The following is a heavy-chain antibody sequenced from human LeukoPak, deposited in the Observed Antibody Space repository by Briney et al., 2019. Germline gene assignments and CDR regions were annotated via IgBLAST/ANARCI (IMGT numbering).Heavy chain of an antibody. D-gene: IGHD3-3*01. CDR3: ARADYYDFWSGYFDY. V-gene: IGHV1-69*13. CDR1: GGTFSSYA. J-gene: IGHJ4*02. Sequence: SVKVSCKASGGTFSSYAISWVRQAPGQGLEWMGGIIPIFGTANYAQKFQGRVTITADESTSTAYMELSSLRSEDTAVYYCARADYYDFWSGYFDYWGQGTLVTVSS. CDR2: IIPIFGTA.